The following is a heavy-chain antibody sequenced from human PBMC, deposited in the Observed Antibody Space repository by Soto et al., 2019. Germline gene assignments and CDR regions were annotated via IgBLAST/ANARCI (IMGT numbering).Heavy chain of an antibody. D-gene: IGHD3-3*01. CDR1: GSSISSGGYY. CDR3: AREKSPSNVLRFLEWAIGWLYP. Sequence: TSETLSLTCTVSGSSISSGGYYWSWIRQHPGKGMEWIGYIYYSGSTYYNPSLKSRVTISVDTSKNQFSLKLSSVTAADTAVYYCAREKSPSNVLRFLEWAIGWLYPWGQGTLVTVSS. J-gene: IGHJ5*02. CDR2: IYYSGST. V-gene: IGHV4-31*03.